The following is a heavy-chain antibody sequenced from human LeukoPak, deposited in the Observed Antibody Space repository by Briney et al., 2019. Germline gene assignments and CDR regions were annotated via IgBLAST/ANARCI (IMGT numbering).Heavy chain of an antibody. Sequence: RASVKVSCKASGYTFTGNYMHWVRQAPRQGLEWMGWINPNSGGTNYAQKFQGRVTMTRDTSIGTAYMELNRLRSDDTAVYYCARGSYDSSDFEYFHHWGQGTLVTVSS. J-gene: IGHJ1*01. V-gene: IGHV1-2*02. D-gene: IGHD3-22*01. CDR1: GYTFTGNY. CDR3: ARGSYDSSDFEYFHH. CDR2: INPNSGGT.